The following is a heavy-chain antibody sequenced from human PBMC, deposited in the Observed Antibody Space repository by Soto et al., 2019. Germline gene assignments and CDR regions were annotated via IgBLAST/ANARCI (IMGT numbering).Heavy chain of an antibody. CDR3: ARERSGSSDY. D-gene: IGHD1-26*01. V-gene: IGHV1-8*01. CDR1: GYTFTSYD. CDR2: MNPNSRNT. Sequence: QVQLVQSGAEVKKPGASVKVSCKASGYTFTSYDINWVRQAPGQGLEWMGWMNPNSRNTGYAQKFQGRVTMTRNTSISTAYMELSSLRSEDTVVYYCARERSGSSDYWGQGTLVTVSS. J-gene: IGHJ4*02.